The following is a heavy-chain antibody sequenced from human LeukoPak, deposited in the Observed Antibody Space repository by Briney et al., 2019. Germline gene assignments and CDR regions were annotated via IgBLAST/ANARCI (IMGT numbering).Heavy chain of an antibody. V-gene: IGHV1-46*01. Sequence: ASVKVSCKASGYTFTSYYMHWVRQAPGQGLEWMGIINPSGGSTSYAQKFQGRVTMTRDTSTSTVYMELSSLRSEDTAVYYCARAGYYYGSGSLFYFDYWGQGTLVTVSS. CDR3: ARAGYYYGSGSLFYFDY. J-gene: IGHJ4*02. CDR1: GYTFTSYY. D-gene: IGHD3-10*01. CDR2: INPSGGST.